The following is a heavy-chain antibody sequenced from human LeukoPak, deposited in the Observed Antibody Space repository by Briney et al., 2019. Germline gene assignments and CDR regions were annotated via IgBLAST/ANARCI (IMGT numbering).Heavy chain of an antibody. CDR3: AKGDTTWELPHDC. D-gene: IGHD1-26*01. Sequence: PGGSLGLSCAASGFTFSSYAMNWVRQAPGKGLEWVSAISGSGGSTYYADSVKGRFTISRDNSKNTLYLQMNSLRAEDTAVYYCAKGDTTWELPHDCWGQGTLVTVSS. J-gene: IGHJ4*02. V-gene: IGHV3-23*01. CDR2: ISGSGGST. CDR1: GFTFSSYA.